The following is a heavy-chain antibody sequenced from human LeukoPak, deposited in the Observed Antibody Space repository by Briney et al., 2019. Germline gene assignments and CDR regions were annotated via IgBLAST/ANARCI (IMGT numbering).Heavy chain of an antibody. CDR2: INHSGST. J-gene: IGHJ5*02. CDR3: ARHRERNWFDP. V-gene: IGHV4-34*01. Sequence: SETLSLTCAVYGGSFSGYYWSWIRQPPGKGLEWIGEINHSGSTNYNPSLKSRVTISVDTSKNQFSLKLSSVTATDTAVYYCARHRERNWFDPWGQGTLVTVSS. D-gene: IGHD1-26*01. CDR1: GGSFSGYY.